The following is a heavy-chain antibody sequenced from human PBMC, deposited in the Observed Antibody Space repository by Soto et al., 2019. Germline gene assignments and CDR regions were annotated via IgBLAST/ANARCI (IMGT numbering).Heavy chain of an antibody. D-gene: IGHD4-17*01. CDR2: IYYGGST. J-gene: IGHJ3*02. V-gene: IGHV4-59*01. Sequence: PSETLSLTCTVSGGSISSDYWSWIRQPPGKGLEWIGYIYYGGSTHSNPSLKSRVIISLDTSKNQFSLKLSSVTAADTAVYYCARQYGDYVRGAFDIWGQGTMVTVSS. CDR3: ARQYGDYVRGAFDI. CDR1: GGSISSDY.